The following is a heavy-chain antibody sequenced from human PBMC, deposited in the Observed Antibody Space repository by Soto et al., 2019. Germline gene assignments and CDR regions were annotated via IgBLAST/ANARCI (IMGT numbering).Heavy chain of an antibody. CDR2: IYSGGST. J-gene: IGHJ6*03. D-gene: IGHD3-10*01. CDR1: GLTVSSNY. V-gene: IGHV3-66*01. Sequence: EVQLVESGGGLVQPGGSLRLSCAASGLTVSSNYMSWVRQAPGKGLEWVSVIYSGGSTYYADSVKGRFTISRDNSKNTLYLQMNSLRAEDTAVYYCARDRGGSSLGGYYYYMDVWGKGTTVTVSS. CDR3: ARDRGGSSLGGYYYYMDV.